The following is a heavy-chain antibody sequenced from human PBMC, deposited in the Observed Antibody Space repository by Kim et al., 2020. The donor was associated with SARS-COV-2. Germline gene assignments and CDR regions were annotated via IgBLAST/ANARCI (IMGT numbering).Heavy chain of an antibody. CDR3: ARLPHDSRCYVDS. J-gene: IGHJ4*02. V-gene: IGHV4-39*01. CDR1: GGSISSSFNY. Sequence: SETLSLTCTVSGGSISSSFNYWGWIRQPPGKGLEWIGSVYHSGSTYDSPSLKSRVTVSVDTSKNEFYLKVTSVTAADTAVYFCARLPHDSRCYVDSWGPGILVTVSS. CDR2: VYHSGST. D-gene: IGHD3-22*01.